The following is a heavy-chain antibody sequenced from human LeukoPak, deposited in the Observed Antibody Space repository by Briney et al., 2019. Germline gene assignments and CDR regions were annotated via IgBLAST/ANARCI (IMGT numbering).Heavy chain of an antibody. Sequence: SETLSLTCAVYGGSFSGYYWSWIRQPPGKGLEWIGEINHSGSTNYNPSLKSRVTISVDTSKNQFSLKLSSVTAADTAVYYCARRGGTDSSGYSYFDYWGQGTLVTVSS. CDR1: GGSFSGYY. D-gene: IGHD3-22*01. CDR3: ARRGGTDSSGYSYFDY. J-gene: IGHJ4*02. V-gene: IGHV4-34*01. CDR2: INHSGST.